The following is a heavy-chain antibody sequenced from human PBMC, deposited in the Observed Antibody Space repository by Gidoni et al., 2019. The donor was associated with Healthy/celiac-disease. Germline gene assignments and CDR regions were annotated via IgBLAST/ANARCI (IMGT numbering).Heavy chain of an antibody. CDR3: ARHERGSSHRDAVDI. V-gene: IGHV4-39*01. D-gene: IGHD2-2*01. Sequence: QLQLQASGPGLVKPSETLSLTCTVPGGSPTSSSYDWGWIRQPPGKGLEWIGGINYSGSTYYNPSLKSRVTISVDTSKNQFSLKLSSVTAADTAVYYCARHERGSSHRDAVDIWGQGTMVTVSS. CDR1: GGSPTSSSYD. CDR2: INYSGST. J-gene: IGHJ3*02.